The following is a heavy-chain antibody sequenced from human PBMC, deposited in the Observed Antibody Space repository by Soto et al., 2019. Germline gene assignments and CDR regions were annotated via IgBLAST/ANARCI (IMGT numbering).Heavy chain of an antibody. CDR3: AKSWFRDGNYDSSPPEYYFDY. J-gene: IGHJ4*02. D-gene: IGHD3-22*01. CDR1: GFTFSSYG. CDR2: ISYDGSNK. V-gene: IGHV3-30*18. Sequence: GGSLRLSCAASGFTFSSYGMHWVRQAPGKGLEWVAVISYDGSNKYYADSVKGRFTISRDNSKNTLYLQMNNLRAEDTAVYYCAKSWFRDGNYDSSPPEYYFDYWGQGTLVTVSS.